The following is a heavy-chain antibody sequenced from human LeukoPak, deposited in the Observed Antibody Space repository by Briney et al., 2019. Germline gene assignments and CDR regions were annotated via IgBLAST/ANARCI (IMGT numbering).Heavy chain of an antibody. CDR2: ISSSSSYI. V-gene: IGHV3-21*01. CDR3: ARCGFWSGYYPQGDAFDI. J-gene: IGHJ3*02. Sequence: GGSLRLSCAASGFTFSSYSMNWVRQAPGKGLEWVSSISSSSSYIYYADSVKGRFTISRDNAKNSLYLQMNSLRAEDTAVYYCARCGFWSGYYPQGDAFDIWGQGTMVTVSS. CDR1: GFTFSSYS. D-gene: IGHD3-3*01.